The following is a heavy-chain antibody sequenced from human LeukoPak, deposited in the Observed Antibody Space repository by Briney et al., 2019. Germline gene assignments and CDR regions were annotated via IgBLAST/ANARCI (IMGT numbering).Heavy chain of an antibody. D-gene: IGHD1-26*01. J-gene: IGHJ4*02. Sequence: GGSLRLSCAASGFTVSSNYMSWVRQAPGKGLEWVSVIYSGGSTYYADSVKGRFTISRDNSKNTLYPQMNSLRAEDTAVYYCARLSVGATNPDYWGQGTLVTVSS. CDR1: GFTVSSNY. CDR3: ARLSVGATNPDY. V-gene: IGHV3-66*04. CDR2: IYSGGST.